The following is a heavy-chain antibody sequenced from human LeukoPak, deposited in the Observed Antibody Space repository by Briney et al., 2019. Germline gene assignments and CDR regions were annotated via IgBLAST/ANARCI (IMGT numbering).Heavy chain of an antibody. CDR2: IIPIFGIA. CDR3: ARDHDSSGYYGSLDY. V-gene: IGHV1-69*04. CDR1: GGTFSSYA. Sequence: PWASVKVSCKASGGTFSSYAISWVRQAPGQGLEWMGRIIPIFGIANYAQKSQGRVTITADKSTSTAYMELSSLRSEDTAVYYCARDHDSSGYYGSLDYWGQGTLVTVSS. D-gene: IGHD3-22*01. J-gene: IGHJ4*02.